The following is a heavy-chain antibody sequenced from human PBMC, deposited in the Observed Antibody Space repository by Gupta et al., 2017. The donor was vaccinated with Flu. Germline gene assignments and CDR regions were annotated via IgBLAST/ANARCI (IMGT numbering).Heavy chain of an antibody. V-gene: IGHV3-23*01. Sequence: EVQLLASGGGLVQPGGSLRLSCAASGFTFISYALSWVRQAPGKGLEWVSAIIAGSGNTYYADSVKGRFTISRDNSKNTLYLQMNSLRAEDTAIYFCAKRSDFSNFDYWGQGTLVTVSS. J-gene: IGHJ4*02. CDR3: AKRSDFSNFDY. CDR1: GFTFISYA. CDR2: IIAGSGNT.